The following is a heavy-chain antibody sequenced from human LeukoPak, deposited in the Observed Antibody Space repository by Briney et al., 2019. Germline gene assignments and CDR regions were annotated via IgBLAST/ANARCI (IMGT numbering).Heavy chain of an antibody. V-gene: IGHV4-59*01. CDR2: IYYSGST. J-gene: IGHJ4*02. CDR1: GRSISRYH. CDR3: ARINSTFDAFDY. D-gene: IGHD2/OR15-2a*01. Sequence: SETLSLTCTVSGRSISRYHWSWIRQPPGKGLEWIGYIYYSGSTNYDPPLKSRVTISVDTSKNQFSLKLSSVTAADTAVYYCARINSTFDAFDYWGQGTLVTVSS.